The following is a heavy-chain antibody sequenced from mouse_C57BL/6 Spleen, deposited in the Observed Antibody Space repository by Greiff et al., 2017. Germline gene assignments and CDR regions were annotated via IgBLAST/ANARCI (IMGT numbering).Heavy chain of an antibody. Sequence: VQLQQSGAELARPGASVKLSCKASGYTFTRYGISWVKQRTGQGLEWIGEIYPRSGNTYYNEKFKGKATLTADKSSSTAYMELRSLTSEDSAVXFWSRYGYCSRAWFAYWGQGTLVTVAA. CDR2: IYPRSGNT. J-gene: IGHJ3*01. CDR3: SRYGYCSRAWFAY. D-gene: IGHD1-1*01. CDR1: GYTFTRYG. V-gene: IGHV1-81*01.